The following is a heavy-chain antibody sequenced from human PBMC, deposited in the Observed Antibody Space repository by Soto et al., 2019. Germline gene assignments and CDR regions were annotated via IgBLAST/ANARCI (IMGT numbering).Heavy chain of an antibody. V-gene: IGHV3-11*06. CDR3: AKDNPPTGYYDSNGFFPLFDD. J-gene: IGHJ4*02. CDR2: ISSSSSYT. Sequence: GGSLRLSCAASGFTFSDYYMSWIRQAPGKGLEWVSYISSSSSYTNYADSVKGRFTISRDNSKNTLYLHMNSLRAEDTAVYYCAKDNPPTGYYDSNGFFPLFDDWGQGTLVTVSS. D-gene: IGHD3-22*01. CDR1: GFTFSDYY.